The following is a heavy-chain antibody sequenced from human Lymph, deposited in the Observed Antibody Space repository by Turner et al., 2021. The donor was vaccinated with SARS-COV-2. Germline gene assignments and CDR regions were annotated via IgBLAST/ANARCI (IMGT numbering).Heavy chain of an antibody. CDR3: ARHGNELGIQL. V-gene: IGHV4-59*08. D-gene: IGHD5-18*01. CDR1: GGSVSSYY. J-gene: IGHJ4*02. CDR2: IPNSGST. Sequence: QVQLQESGPGLVQPSETLSLTCTVSGGSVSSYYGSWIRQPPGKGLEWIGYIPNSGSTNYNPFLKSRVTISLDTSKNQFSLKLGSVTAADTAVYYCARHGNELGIQLWGQGTLVTVSS.